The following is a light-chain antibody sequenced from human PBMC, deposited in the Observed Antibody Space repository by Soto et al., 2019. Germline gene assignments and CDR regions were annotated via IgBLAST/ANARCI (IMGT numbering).Light chain of an antibody. CDR1: SSDVGAYDF. J-gene: IGLJ1*01. CDR2: EVS. V-gene: IGLV2-14*03. Sequence: QSVLTQPASVSGSPGQSIAISCTGTSSDVGAYDFVSWYQQHPDKAPKLMIYEVSNRPSGVSDRFSGSKSVNTATLTISGFQAEDEADYCCSSYTTSSTRVFGTGTKVTVL. CDR3: SSYTTSSTRV.